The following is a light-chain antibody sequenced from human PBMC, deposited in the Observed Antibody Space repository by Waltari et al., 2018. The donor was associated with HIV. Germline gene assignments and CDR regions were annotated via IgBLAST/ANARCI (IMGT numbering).Light chain of an antibody. Sequence: EIVMTQTPSSLSVTPGQPASFSCNSSQSLKHTDGKTYLYWYLQRPGQSPQVLIYEVSKRYAGVPDRFRGSGSGTHFTLKIARVEAEDVGSYYCMQSLHLLYTFGQGTKLEIK. J-gene: IGKJ2*01. CDR1: QSLKHTDGKTY. CDR2: EVS. CDR3: MQSLHLLYT. V-gene: IGKV2D-29*02.